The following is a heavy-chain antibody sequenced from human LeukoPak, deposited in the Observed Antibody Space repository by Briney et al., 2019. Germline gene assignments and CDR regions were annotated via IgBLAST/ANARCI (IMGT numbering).Heavy chain of an antibody. CDR1: GFSLSNYW. V-gene: IGHV3-7*01. J-gene: IGHJ4*02. D-gene: IGHD7-27*01. CDR3: ARGVWAPFDS. Sequence: GGSLRLSCAASGFSLSNYWMNWVRQAPGKGLEWVANIKQDGSEKNYVDSVKGRFSISRDNAKNSLILQMNSLRDEDTAVYYCARGVWAPFDSWGQGTLASVSS. CDR2: IKQDGSEK.